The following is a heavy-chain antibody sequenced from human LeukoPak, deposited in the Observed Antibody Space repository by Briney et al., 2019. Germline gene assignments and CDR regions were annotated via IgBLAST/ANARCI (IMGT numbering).Heavy chain of an antibody. D-gene: IGHD3-10*01. CDR2: ISAYNGNT. V-gene: IGHV1-18*01. CDR1: GYTFTSYG. Sequence: ASVKVSCKASGYTFTSYGISWVRQAPGQGLEWMGWISAYNGNTNYAQKLQGRVTMTTDTSTSTAYMELRSLRSDDTAVYYCARGKRLWFGSRINWFDPWGQGTLVTVSS. CDR3: ARGKRLWFGSRINWFDP. J-gene: IGHJ5*02.